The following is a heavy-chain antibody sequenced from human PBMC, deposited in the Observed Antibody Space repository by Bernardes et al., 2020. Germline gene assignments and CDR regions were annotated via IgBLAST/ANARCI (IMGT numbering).Heavy chain of an antibody. V-gene: IGHV4-39*07. CDR1: GGSISSSSYY. CDR2: IYYSGST. CDR3: ARDVRGYSYGLYGMDV. D-gene: IGHD5-18*01. Sequence: SEPLSLTCTVSGGSISSSSYYWGWIRQPPGKGLEWIGSIYYSGSTYYNPSLKSRVTISVDTSKNQFSLKLSSVTAADTAVYYCARDVRGYSYGLYGMDVWGQGTTVTVSS. J-gene: IGHJ6*02.